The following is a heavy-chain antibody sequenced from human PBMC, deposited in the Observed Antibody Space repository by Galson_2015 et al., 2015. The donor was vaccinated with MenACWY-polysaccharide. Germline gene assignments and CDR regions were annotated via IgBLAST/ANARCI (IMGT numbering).Heavy chain of an antibody. J-gene: IGHJ4*02. CDR1: GGSFSGYY. D-gene: IGHD6-19*01. Sequence: ETLSLTCAVYGGSFSGYYYNWIRQPPGKGLEWIGEINSSGSTNSNPSLKSRVTISIDTFKNQFSLKVNSVTAADTAVYYCARRYSSGWYYFDTWGQGTLVIVSS. CDR2: INSSGST. CDR3: ARRYSSGWYYFDT. V-gene: IGHV4-34*01.